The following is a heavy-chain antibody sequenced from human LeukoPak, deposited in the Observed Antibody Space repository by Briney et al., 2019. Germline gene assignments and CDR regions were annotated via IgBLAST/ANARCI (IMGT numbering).Heavy chain of an antibody. CDR2: IRSKAKSYAT. Sequence: GGSLRLSWAVAGFNFSDSGMHWVRQASGKGLEWVGRIRSKAKSYATAYAASVKGRFTISRDDSKNTAYLQMNSLKTEDTAVYYCTRPGDDVGDYWGQGTLVTVSS. D-gene: IGHD4-17*01. V-gene: IGHV3-73*01. J-gene: IGHJ4*02. CDR1: GFNFSDSG. CDR3: TRPGDDVGDY.